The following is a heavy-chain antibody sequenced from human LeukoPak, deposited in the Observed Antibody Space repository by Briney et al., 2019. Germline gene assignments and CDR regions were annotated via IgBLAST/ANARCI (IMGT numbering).Heavy chain of an antibody. CDR3: ARDLDQYNGRFGGFGHDF. V-gene: IGHV1-18*01. D-gene: IGHD3-10*01. CDR1: GYTFTSYG. CDR2: ISAYNGNT. J-gene: IGHJ4*02. Sequence: VASVKVSCKASGYTFTSYGISWVRQAPGQGLEWMGWISAYNGNTNYAQSLQGRVTMTTDTSTSTVYMEMRSLTSDDTAVYYCARDLDQYNGRFGGFGHDFWGQGTLVTVSS.